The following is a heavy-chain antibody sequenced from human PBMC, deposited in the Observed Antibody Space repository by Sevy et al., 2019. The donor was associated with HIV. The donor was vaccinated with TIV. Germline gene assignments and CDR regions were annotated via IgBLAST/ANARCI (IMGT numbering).Heavy chain of an antibody. CDR3: ARDPESWYDFWSGYYTRAFDI. J-gene: IGHJ3*02. CDR2: ISAYNGNT. CDR1: GYTFTSYG. D-gene: IGHD3-3*01. Sequence: ASVKVSCKASGYTFTSYGISWVRQAPGQGLEWMGWISAYNGNTNYAQKLQGRVTMTTDTSTSTAYMELRSLRSDDKAVYYCARDPESWYDFWSGYYTRAFDIWGQGTMVTVSS. V-gene: IGHV1-18*01.